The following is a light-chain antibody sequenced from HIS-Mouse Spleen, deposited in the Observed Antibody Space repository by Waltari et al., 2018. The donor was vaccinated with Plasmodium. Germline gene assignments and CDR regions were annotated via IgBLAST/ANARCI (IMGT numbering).Light chain of an antibody. CDR3: QAWDSSTVV. CDR1: KFGHKY. Sequence: SYALPQPPSVSVSPGQTASITCYGDKFGHKYACWYQQKPGQSPVLVIYQDSKRPSGIPERFSGSNSGNTATLTISGTQAMDEADYYCQAWDSSTVVFGGGTKLTVL. J-gene: IGLJ2*01. V-gene: IGLV3-1*01. CDR2: QDS.